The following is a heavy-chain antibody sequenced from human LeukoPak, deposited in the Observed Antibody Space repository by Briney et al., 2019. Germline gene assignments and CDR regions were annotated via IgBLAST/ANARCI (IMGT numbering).Heavy chain of an antibody. CDR2: ISGSGGST. Sequence: GGSLRLSCAASGFTFSSYAMSWVRQAPGKGLEWVSAISGSGGSTYYADSVKGRFTISRDNSKNTLSLQMNSLRVEDTAVYYCAKRTAEAAYYFDSWGQGTLVTVSS. CDR3: AKRTAEAAYYFDS. CDR1: GFTFSSYA. D-gene: IGHD6-13*01. J-gene: IGHJ4*02. V-gene: IGHV3-23*01.